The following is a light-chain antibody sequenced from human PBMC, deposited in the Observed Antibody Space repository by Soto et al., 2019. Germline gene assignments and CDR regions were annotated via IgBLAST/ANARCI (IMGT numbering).Light chain of an antibody. CDR2: GAS. CDR1: QIISSNY. Sequence: EIVLTQSPGTLSLSPGEGATLSCRASQIISSNYLSWYQQKPGQAPRLLIYGASSRATGSATGIPDRFSGSGSGTYFTLTISRLEPEDFAVYYCQHYGNSLYTFGQGTRLDI. CDR3: QHYGNSLYT. V-gene: IGKV3-20*01. J-gene: IGKJ2*01.